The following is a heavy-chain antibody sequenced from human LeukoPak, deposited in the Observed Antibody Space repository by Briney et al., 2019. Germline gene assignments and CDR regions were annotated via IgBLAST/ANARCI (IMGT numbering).Heavy chain of an antibody. CDR3: AKVSGQLKAMIVVVIVGAFDI. V-gene: IGHV3-23*01. J-gene: IGHJ3*02. Sequence: PGGSLRLSCAASGFTSSSYAMSWVRQAPGKGLEWVSAISGSGGSTYYADSVKGRFTISRDNSKNTLYLQMNSLRAEDTAVYYCAKVSGQLKAMIVVVIVGAFDIWGQGTMVTVSS. CDR1: GFTSSSYA. CDR2: ISGSGGST. D-gene: IGHD3-22*01.